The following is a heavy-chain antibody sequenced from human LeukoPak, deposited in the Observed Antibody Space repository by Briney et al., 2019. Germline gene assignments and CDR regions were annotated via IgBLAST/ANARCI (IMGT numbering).Heavy chain of an antibody. D-gene: IGHD3-10*01. J-gene: IGHJ5*02. CDR3: VRGGDAYASDWFDA. V-gene: IGHV3-48*03. Sequence: GGSLRLSCAASGFTFSNYQMSWVRQAPGKEPQWVAGIRGSSIAYADSVKGRFIISRDNAKSSLYLQLNSLRDEDMAVYYCVRGGDAYASDWFDAWGQGTLVIVSS. CDR1: GFTFSNYQ. CDR2: IRGSSI.